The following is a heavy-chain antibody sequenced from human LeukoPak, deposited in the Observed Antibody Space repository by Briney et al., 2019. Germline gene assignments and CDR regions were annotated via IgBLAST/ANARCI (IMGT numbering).Heavy chain of an antibody. J-gene: IGHJ5*02. CDR2: IYYSGST. Sequence: PSETLSLTCTVSGGSISSYYWSWIRQPPGKGLEWIGYIYYSGSTNYNPSLKSRVTISVDTSKNQFSLKLSSVTAADTAVYYCARGYSSSSVSWFDPWGQGTLVTVSS. V-gene: IGHV4-59*12. CDR3: ARGYSSSSVSWFDP. D-gene: IGHD6-6*01. CDR1: GGSISSYY.